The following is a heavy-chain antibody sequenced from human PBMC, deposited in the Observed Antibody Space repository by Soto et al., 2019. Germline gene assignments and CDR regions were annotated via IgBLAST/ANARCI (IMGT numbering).Heavy chain of an antibody. V-gene: IGHV4-31*01. CDR2: ISYSGSS. CDR3: ARATPAVSADF. J-gene: IGHJ4*02. Sequence: QVQLQESGPGLVKPSQTLSLTCTVSGGSNIRDGDYWSWIRQHPGKGLEWISYISYSGSSYSTPSPKRQITISADSSKNRFALRLTSVTAATTAVYFCARATPAVSADFWGQGPLVTVSS. D-gene: IGHD2-2*01. CDR1: GGSNIRDGDY.